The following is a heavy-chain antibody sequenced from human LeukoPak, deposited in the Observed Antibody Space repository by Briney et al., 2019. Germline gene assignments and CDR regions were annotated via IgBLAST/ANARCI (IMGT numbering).Heavy chain of an antibody. Sequence: PSETLSLTCTVSGGSISSSSYYWGWIRQPPGKGLEWIGSTYYSGSTYYNPSLKSRVTISVDTSKNQFSLKLSSVTAADTAVYYCASSYYYDSSGVLDYWGQGTLVTVSS. CDR3: ASSYYYDSSGVLDY. J-gene: IGHJ4*02. D-gene: IGHD3-22*01. CDR2: TYYSGST. CDR1: GGSISSSSYY. V-gene: IGHV4-39*07.